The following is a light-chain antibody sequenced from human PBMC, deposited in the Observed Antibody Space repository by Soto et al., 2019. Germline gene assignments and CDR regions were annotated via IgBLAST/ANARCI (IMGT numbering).Light chain of an antibody. CDR1: QSVSSY. V-gene: IGKV3-11*01. Sequence: IVLTQSPATLSLSPGERATLSCRASQSVSSYLAWYQQKPGQAPRLLIYDASNRATGIPARFSGSGSGTDFTLTISSLEPEDFAVYYCQQRSNCFGQGTRLEIK. J-gene: IGKJ5*01. CDR2: DAS. CDR3: QQRSNC.